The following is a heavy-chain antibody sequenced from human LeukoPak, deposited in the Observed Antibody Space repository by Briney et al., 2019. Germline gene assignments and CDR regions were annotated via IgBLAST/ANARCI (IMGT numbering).Heavy chain of an antibody. CDR1: GGSISSSSFY. Sequence: SETLSLTCTVSGGSISSSSFYWGWIRQPPGKGLEWIGSIYYSGSTYYNPPLKSRVTISVDTSKNQFSLKLSSVTAADTAVYYCARLVRDSGSSTGAFDIWGQGTMVTVSS. V-gene: IGHV4-39*07. J-gene: IGHJ3*02. D-gene: IGHD1-26*01. CDR3: ARLVRDSGSSTGAFDI. CDR2: IYYSGST.